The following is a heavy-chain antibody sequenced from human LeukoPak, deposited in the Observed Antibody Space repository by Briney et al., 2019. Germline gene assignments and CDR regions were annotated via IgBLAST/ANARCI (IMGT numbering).Heavy chain of an antibody. CDR1: GFTFSSYW. J-gene: IGHJ6*02. D-gene: IGHD6-19*01. CDR2: IKQDGSEK. CDR3: ARAGSGWYFYYYYGMDV. Sequence: GGSLRLSCAASGFTFSSYWMSWVRQAPGKGLEWVANIKQDGSEKYYVDSVKGRFTISRDNAKNSLYLQMNSLRAGDTAVYYCARAGSGWYFYYYYGMDVWGQGTTVTVSS. V-gene: IGHV3-7*01.